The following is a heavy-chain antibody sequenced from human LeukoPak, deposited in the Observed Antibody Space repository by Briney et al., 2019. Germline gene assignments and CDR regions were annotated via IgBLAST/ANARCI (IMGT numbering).Heavy chain of an antibody. V-gene: IGHV1-69*13. CDR3: ARDRIDSSGWYWDNWFDP. D-gene: IGHD6-19*01. J-gene: IGHJ5*02. Sequence: ASVKVSCKASGGTFSSYAISWVRQAPGQGLEWMGGIIPIFGTANYAQKFQGRVTITADESTSTAYMELSSLRSEDTAVYYCARDRIDSSGWYWDNWFDPWGQGTLVTVSS. CDR2: IIPIFGTA. CDR1: GGTFSSYA.